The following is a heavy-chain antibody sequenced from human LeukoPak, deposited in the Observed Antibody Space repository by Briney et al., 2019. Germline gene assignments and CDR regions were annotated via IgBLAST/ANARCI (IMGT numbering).Heavy chain of an antibody. J-gene: IGHJ4*02. CDR3: ATAGGSGWYAFDY. CDR2: INSDGSST. D-gene: IGHD6-19*01. V-gene: IGHV3-74*03. Sequence: GGSLRLSCAASGFTFSNSWMHWVRQAPGKGPVWVSRINSDGSSTMYADSVKGRFTISRDNAKDTLYLQMTSLRVEDTAVYHCATAGGSGWYAFDYWGQGTPVTVSS. CDR1: GFTFSNSW.